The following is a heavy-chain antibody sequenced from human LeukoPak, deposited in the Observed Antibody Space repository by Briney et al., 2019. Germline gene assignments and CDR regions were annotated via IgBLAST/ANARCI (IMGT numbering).Heavy chain of an antibody. CDR1: GGSISSYY. CDR2: SYYRGST. D-gene: IGHD3-10*01. V-gene: IGHV4-59*12. Sequence: SETLSLTCTVSGGSISSYYWSWIRQPPGKGLEWIGYSYYRGSTNYNPSLRSRVTMSVETSKNQFSLKLSSVTTADTAVYYCARDSYFGSGNYYIDYWGQGTLVTVSS. CDR3: ARDSYFGSGNYYIDY. J-gene: IGHJ4*02.